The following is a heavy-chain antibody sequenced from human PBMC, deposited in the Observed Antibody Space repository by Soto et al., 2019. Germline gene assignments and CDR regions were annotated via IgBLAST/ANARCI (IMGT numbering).Heavy chain of an antibody. J-gene: IGHJ5*02. CDR1: GGSVSSGSYY. V-gene: IGHV4-61*01. D-gene: IGHD3-10*01. CDR3: ARAEENYYGSGTQFDP. CDR2: IYYSGST. Sequence: ASETLSLTCTVSGGSVSSGSYYWSWIRQPPGKGLEWIGYIYYSGSTNYNPSLKSRVTISVDTSKNQFSLKLSSVTAADTAVYYCARAEENYYGSGTQFDPWGQGTLVTVSS.